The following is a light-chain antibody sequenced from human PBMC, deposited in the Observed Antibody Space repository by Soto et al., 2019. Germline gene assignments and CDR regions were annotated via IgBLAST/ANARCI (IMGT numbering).Light chain of an antibody. V-gene: IGKV1-5*03. Sequence: DIQVTQSPSTLSASVGDRVTITCRASQSVGFWLAWFQQKPGKAPKVLIYKASNLETGVPSRFSGSGSGTEFTLTISSLQPDDFAPYYCQHYNGYPWTFGQGTKVEIK. CDR1: QSVGFW. CDR2: KAS. J-gene: IGKJ1*01. CDR3: QHYNGYPWT.